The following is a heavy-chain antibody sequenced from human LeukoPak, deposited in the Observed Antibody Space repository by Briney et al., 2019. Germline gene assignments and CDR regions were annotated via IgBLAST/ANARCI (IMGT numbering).Heavy chain of an antibody. CDR1: GGTFSSYA. D-gene: IGHD3-10*01. Sequence: SVKVSCKASGGTFSSYAISWVRQAPGQGLEWMGGIIPIFGTANYAKKFQGRVTITADESTSTAYMEVSSLRSEDTAVYYCARVSRTSMVRGIITFDYWGRGTLVTVPS. CDR2: IIPIFGTA. J-gene: IGHJ4*02. CDR3: ARVSRTSMVRGIITFDY. V-gene: IGHV1-69*13.